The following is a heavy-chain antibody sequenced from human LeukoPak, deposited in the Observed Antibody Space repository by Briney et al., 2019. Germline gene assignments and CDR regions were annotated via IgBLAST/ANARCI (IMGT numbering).Heavy chain of an antibody. V-gene: IGHV3-23*01. CDR2: ISGSGGST. Sequence: PGGSLRLSCAASGFTFSSYAMSWVRQAPGKGLEWVSAISGSGGSTYYADSVKGRFTISRDNSKNTLYLQMNSLRAEDTAVYYCAKDGGLTGDPSYFDYWGQGTLVTVSS. J-gene: IGHJ4*02. CDR3: AKDGGLTGDPSYFDY. D-gene: IGHD7-27*01. CDR1: GFTFSSYA.